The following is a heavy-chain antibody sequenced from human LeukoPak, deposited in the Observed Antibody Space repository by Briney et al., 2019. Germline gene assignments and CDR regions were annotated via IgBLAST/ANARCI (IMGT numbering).Heavy chain of an antibody. J-gene: IGHJ4*02. CDR2: ISNTGERT. Sequence: GGSLRLSCAASGFTFSTFAMIWVRQPPGKGLEWVSSISNTGERTYYADSVKGRFTIPRDNSKNTVFLEMNTLRADDTALYHCVKSREASIWYSLGDYWGQGSLVTVSS. CDR3: VKSREASIWYSLGDY. D-gene: IGHD2-21*02. V-gene: IGHV3-23*01. CDR1: GFTFSTFA.